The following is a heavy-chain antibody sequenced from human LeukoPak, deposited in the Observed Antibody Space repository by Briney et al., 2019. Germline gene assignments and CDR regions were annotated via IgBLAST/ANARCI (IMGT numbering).Heavy chain of an antibody. CDR3: ARSSKTQWLSPGDGFDI. V-gene: IGHV4-34*01. Sequence: SETLSLTCAVYGGPFSGYYWSWIRQPPGKGLEWIGEINHSGSTNYNPSLRSRVTISVDTSKDQFSLKFTSMTAADTAVYYCARSSKTQWLSPGDGFDIWGRGTLVTVSS. CDR2: INHSGST. D-gene: IGHD6-19*01. CDR1: GGPFSGYY. J-gene: IGHJ3*02.